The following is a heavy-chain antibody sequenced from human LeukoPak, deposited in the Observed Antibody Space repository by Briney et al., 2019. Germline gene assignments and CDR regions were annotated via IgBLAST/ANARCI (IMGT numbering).Heavy chain of an antibody. CDR1: GGSISSSSYY. D-gene: IGHD3-22*01. J-gene: IGHJ4*02. V-gene: IGHV4-39*07. CDR3: ARTWGYYDSSGSFDY. CDR2: IYYSGST. Sequence: PSETLSLTCTVSGGSISSSSYYWGWIRQPPGKGLEWIGSIYYSGSTYYNPSLKSRVTISVDTSKNQFSLKLSSVTAADTAVYYCARTWGYYDSSGSFDYWGQGTLVTVSS.